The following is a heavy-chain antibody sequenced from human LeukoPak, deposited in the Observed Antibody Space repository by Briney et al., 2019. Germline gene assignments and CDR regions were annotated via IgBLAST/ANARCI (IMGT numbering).Heavy chain of an antibody. CDR3: AKDLVGATGADWFDP. J-gene: IGHJ5*02. Sequence: GGSLRLSCAASGFTFTSYALAWVRQAPGKGLEWVSSISRIGGSIYYADSVKGRFTISRDNSKNTLYLQMNSLRAEDTAVYYCAKDLVGATGADWFDPWGQGTLVTVSS. D-gene: IGHD1-26*01. V-gene: IGHV3-23*01. CDR1: GFTFTSYA. CDR2: ISRIGGSI.